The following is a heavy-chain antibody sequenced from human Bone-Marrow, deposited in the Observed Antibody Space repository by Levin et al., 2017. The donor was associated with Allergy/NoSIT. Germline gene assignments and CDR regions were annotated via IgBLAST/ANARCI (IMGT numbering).Heavy chain of an antibody. CDR1: GFTFSSYS. CDR3: ERWGYGSGSSKYYYYGMDV. D-gene: IGHD3-10*01. CDR2: ISSSSSYI. Sequence: GESLKISCAASGFTFSSYSMNWVRQAPGKGLEWVSSISSSSSYIYYADSVKGRFTISRDNAKNSLYLQMNSLRAEDTAVYYCERWGYGSGSSKYYYYGMDVWGQGTTVTVSS. V-gene: IGHV3-21*01. J-gene: IGHJ6*02.